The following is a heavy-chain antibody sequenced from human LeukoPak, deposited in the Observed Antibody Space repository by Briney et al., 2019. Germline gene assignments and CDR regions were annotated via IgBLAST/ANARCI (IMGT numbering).Heavy chain of an antibody. CDR2: ISSSSSYI. V-gene: IGHV3-21*01. D-gene: IGHD5-24*01. J-gene: IGHJ4*02. CDR1: GFTFSSYS. Sequence: GGSLRLSCAASGFTFSSYSMNWVRQAPGKGLEWVSSISSSSSYIYYADSVKGRFTISRDNAKNSLYLQMNSLRAEDTAVYYCARDQGHRDGYNWFDYWGQGTLVTVSS. CDR3: ARDQGHRDGYNWFDY.